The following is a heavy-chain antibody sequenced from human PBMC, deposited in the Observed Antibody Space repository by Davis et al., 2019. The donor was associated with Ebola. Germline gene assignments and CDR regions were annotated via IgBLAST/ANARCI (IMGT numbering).Heavy chain of an antibody. CDR2: LGTSADT. J-gene: IGHJ4*02. V-gene: IGHV3-21*01. Sequence: GESLKISCAASGFIFRSYVMSWVRQAPGKGLEWVSTLGTSADTYYADSVKGRFTISRDNAKNSLYLQMNSLRDEDTAVYYCARLGEWEPGPFDFWGQGTLVTVSS. CDR3: ARLGEWEPGPFDF. CDR1: GFIFRSYV. D-gene: IGHD1-26*01.